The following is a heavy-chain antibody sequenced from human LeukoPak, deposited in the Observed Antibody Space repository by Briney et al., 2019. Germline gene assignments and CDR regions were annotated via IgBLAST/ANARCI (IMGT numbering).Heavy chain of an antibody. V-gene: IGHV3-21*01. J-gene: IGHJ4*02. D-gene: IGHD6-19*01. Sequence: PGGSLRLSCAASGFTFSSYSMNWVRQAPGKGLGWVSSISSSSSYIYYADSVKGRYTISRDNAKNSLYLQMNSLRAEDTAVYYCARDTAVAGLFDYWGQGTLVTVSS. CDR1: GFTFSSYS. CDR3: ARDTAVAGLFDY. CDR2: ISSSSSYI.